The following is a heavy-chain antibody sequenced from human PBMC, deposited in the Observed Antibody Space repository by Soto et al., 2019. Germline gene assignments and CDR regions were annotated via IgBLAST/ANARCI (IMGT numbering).Heavy chain of an antibody. D-gene: IGHD6-13*01. V-gene: IGHV1-69*06. CDR1: GGTFSSYA. CDR3: ARAPDSSSWYGPLIGGNWFDP. J-gene: IGHJ5*02. CDR2: IIPMFGTA. Sequence: QVQLVQSGAEVKKPGSSVKVSCKASGGTFSSYAISWVRQAPGQGLEWMGGIIPMFGTANYAQKFQGRVTITADKSTSTAYIEPSSLRSEDTAVYYCARAPDSSSWYGPLIGGNWFDPWGQGTLVTVSS.